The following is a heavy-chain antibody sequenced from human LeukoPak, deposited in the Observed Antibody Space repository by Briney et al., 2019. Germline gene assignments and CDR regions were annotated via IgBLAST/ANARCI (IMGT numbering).Heavy chain of an antibody. D-gene: IGHD6-6*01. CDR3: ARALSNSRLYYFDY. J-gene: IGHJ4*02. Sequence: ASVKLSCKASGYTFTSYSIHWVRQAPAQGLEWVGWINPNSGGTNDAQKFQGRVTMTRDTSIRTAYMELSSLRSDDTAVYYCARALSNSRLYYFDYWGQGTLVTVSS. CDR2: INPNSGGT. CDR1: GYTFTSYS. V-gene: IGHV1-2*02.